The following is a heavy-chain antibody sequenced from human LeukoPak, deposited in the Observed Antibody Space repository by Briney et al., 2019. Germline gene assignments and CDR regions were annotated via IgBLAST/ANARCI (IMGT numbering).Heavy chain of an antibody. CDR1: GFTFSSYA. J-gene: IGHJ4*02. V-gene: IGHV3-30-3*01. CDR2: ISDDGSNE. CDR3: AKGRRDGYNLLIDY. Sequence: GGSLRLSCAASGFTFSSYAMHWVRQAPGKGLEWVAIISDDGSNEYYADSVKGRFTISRDNSKNTLYLQMNSLRAEDTAVYYCAKGRRDGYNLLIDYWGQGTLVTVSS. D-gene: IGHD5-24*01.